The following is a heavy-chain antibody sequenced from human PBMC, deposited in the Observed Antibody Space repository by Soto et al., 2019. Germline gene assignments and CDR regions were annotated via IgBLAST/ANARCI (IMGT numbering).Heavy chain of an antibody. V-gene: IGHV1-3*04. J-gene: IGHJ4*02. Sequence: QVQLVQSGAEVKRPGASVRISCKASGYPFTNYVIHWVRQAPGQRPEWMGWIKTGDAKTLFSEKIQGRVAMTTDTSANTVFMELSGLKYEDTAVYYCTSDRGHYDATGYRTYWFYWGQGTLVTVSS. CDR3: TSDRGHYDATGYRTYWFY. CDR2: IKTGDAKT. CDR1: GYPFTNYV. D-gene: IGHD3-22*01.